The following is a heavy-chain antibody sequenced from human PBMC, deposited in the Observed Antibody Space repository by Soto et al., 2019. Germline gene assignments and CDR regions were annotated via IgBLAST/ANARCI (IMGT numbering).Heavy chain of an antibody. CDR1: GDSVSSNSAA. CDR3: ARTRVYDSYNYYGMAV. D-gene: IGHD3-3*01. Sequence: SATLSLTCALSGDSVSSNSAAWNWIRQSPSRGLEWLGRTYYRSKWYNDYAVSVKSRITINPDTSKNQFSLQLNSVTPEDTAVYYCARTRVYDSYNYYGMAVWGQGTTVTVSS. J-gene: IGHJ6*02. CDR2: TYYRSKWYN. V-gene: IGHV6-1*01.